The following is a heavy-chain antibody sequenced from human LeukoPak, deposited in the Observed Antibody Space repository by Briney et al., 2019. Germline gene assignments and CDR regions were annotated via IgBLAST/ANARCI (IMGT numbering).Heavy chain of an antibody. CDR1: GGSFSGYY. J-gene: IGHJ5*02. Sequence: SETLSLTCAVYGGSFSGYYWSWIRQPPGKGLEWIGEINHSGSTNYNPSLKSRVTIPVDTSKNQFSLKLSSVTAADTAMYYCARGSTDGYCSGGSCYSTSNWFDPWGQGTLVTVSS. CDR2: INHSGST. V-gene: IGHV4-34*01. D-gene: IGHD2-15*01. CDR3: ARGSTDGYCSGGSCYSTSNWFDP.